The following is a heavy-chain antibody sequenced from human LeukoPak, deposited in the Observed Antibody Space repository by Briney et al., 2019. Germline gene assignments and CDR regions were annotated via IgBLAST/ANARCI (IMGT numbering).Heavy chain of an antibody. Sequence: ASVKVSCKASGYTFTPYFIHWVRQAPGQGLEWMGIINPTGGSTTYAQKFQGRVTVTRDISTSTVYMELSSLTSEDTAVYYCARDRVIVGGTATYNFDHWGQGTLVTVSS. V-gene: IGHV1-46*01. CDR2: INPTGGST. J-gene: IGHJ4*02. CDR3: ARDRVIVGGTATYNFDH. D-gene: IGHD1-14*01. CDR1: GYTFTPYF.